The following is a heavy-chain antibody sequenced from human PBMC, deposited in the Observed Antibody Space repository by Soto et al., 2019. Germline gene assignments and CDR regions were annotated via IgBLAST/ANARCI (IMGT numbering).Heavy chain of an antibody. CDR1: GGTFSSYS. CDR3: ARDGGRHSGGIDY. D-gene: IGHD1-26*01. Sequence: QVQLVQSGAEVKKPGSSVKVSCKASGGTFSSYSINWVRQAPGQGLEWMGEIIPIFGTANYAQKFQGRVTIAADESTSTAYMELSSMRSEDTAVYYCARDGGRHSGGIDYWGQGTLVTVSS. J-gene: IGHJ4*02. V-gene: IGHV1-69*01. CDR2: IIPIFGTA.